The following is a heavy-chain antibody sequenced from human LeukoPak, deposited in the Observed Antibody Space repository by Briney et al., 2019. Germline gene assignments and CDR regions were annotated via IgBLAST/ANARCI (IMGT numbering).Heavy chain of an antibody. CDR3: ARGWHDFWSGYYGGPNWFDP. CDR2: INHSGST. D-gene: IGHD3-3*01. J-gene: IGHJ5*02. CDR1: GGSFSGYY. Sequence: SETLSLTCAVYGGSFSGYYWSWIRQPPGKGLEWIGEINHSGSTYYNPSLKSRVTISVDRSKNQFSLKLSSVTAADTAVYYCARGWHDFWSGYYGGPNWFDPWGQGTLVTVSS. V-gene: IGHV4-34*01.